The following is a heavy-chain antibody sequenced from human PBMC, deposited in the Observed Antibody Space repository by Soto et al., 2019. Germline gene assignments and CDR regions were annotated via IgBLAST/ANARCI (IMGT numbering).Heavy chain of an antibody. CDR1: GDTFGRNA. V-gene: IGHV1-69*06. D-gene: IGHD2-21*01. Sequence: QVQLVQSGAEVKRPGSSVKVSCKASGDTFGRNAIHWVRQAPGQGLEWMGGIIPMCPTTNYAQKFKGRLTIYADKSPGTAYMEMTSLRSEDTAVYYCTRDGDSADYGYWGQGTLVTVSS. CDR3: TRDGDSADYGY. CDR2: IIPMCPTT. J-gene: IGHJ4*02.